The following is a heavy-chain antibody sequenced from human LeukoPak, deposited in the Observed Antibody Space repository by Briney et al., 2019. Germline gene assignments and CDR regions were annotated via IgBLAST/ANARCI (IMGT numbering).Heavy chain of an antibody. Sequence: GRSLRLSCAASGFTFDDYAMHWVRQAPGKGLEWVSGISWNSGSIGYADSVKGRFTISRDNAKNSLYLQMNSLRAEDTAVYYCTSTYPPEDLLWFGEPPYGMDVWGKGTTVTVSS. CDR2: ISWNSGSI. J-gene: IGHJ6*04. D-gene: IGHD3-10*01. CDR3: TSTYPPEDLLWFGEPPYGMDV. V-gene: IGHV3-9*01. CDR1: GFTFDDYA.